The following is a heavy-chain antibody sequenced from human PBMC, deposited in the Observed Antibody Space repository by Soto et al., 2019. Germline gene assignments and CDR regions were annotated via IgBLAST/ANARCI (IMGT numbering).Heavy chain of an antibody. J-gene: IGHJ6*02. Sequence: GGSLRLSCAASGFTFSSYGMHWVRQAPGKGLEWVAVIWYDGSNKYYADSVKGRFTISRDNSKNTLYLQMNSLRAEDTAVYYCARDSTLVLRREGMDVWGQGTTVTVSS. CDR1: GFTFSSYG. CDR3: ARDSTLVLRREGMDV. V-gene: IGHV3-33*01. CDR2: IWYDGSNK.